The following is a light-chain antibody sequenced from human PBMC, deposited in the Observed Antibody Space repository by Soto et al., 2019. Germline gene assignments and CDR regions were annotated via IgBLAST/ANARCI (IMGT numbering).Light chain of an antibody. Sequence: EIVLTQSPGTLSLSPGERATLFCRASQSVSSSYLAWYQQKPGQAPRLLIYAVSSRAIETPDRFSGTVSHTHPTRAICTLAPDDFPLYYCHHFCYSFGAFFPGTTV. CDR3: HHFCYSFGA. CDR1: QSVSSSY. V-gene: IGKV3-20*01. CDR2: AVS. J-gene: IGKJ1*01.